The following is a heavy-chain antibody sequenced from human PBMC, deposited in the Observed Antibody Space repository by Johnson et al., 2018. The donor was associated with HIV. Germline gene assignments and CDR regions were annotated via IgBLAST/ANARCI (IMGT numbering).Heavy chain of an antibody. CDR2: ISSSGSTI. D-gene: IGHD3-10*01. J-gene: IGHJ3*02. CDR1: GFTFGDYA. CDR3: TTARLLWWGGAFDI. Sequence: VQLVESGGGLVQPGRSLRLSCTASGFTFGDYAMSWVRQAPGKGLEWVSYISSSGSTIYYADSVKGRFTISRDDSKNTLYLQMNSLKAEDTAVYYCTTARLLWWGGAFDIWGQGTVVTVSS. V-gene: IGHV3-48*01.